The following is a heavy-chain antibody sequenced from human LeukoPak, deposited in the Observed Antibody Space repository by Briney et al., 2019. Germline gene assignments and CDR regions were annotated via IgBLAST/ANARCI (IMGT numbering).Heavy chain of an antibody. Sequence: RSGGSLRLSCVASGFTFDDFGMSWVRQAPGKGLEWVSGINWNGGSTGYADSVKGRFTISRDKAKNSLYLQMNSLRAEDTALYYCARGPFWSGSTYYLDYWGQGTLVTVSA. CDR2: INWNGGST. J-gene: IGHJ4*02. D-gene: IGHD3-3*01. V-gene: IGHV3-20*04. CDR1: GFTFDDFG. CDR3: ARGPFWSGSTYYLDY.